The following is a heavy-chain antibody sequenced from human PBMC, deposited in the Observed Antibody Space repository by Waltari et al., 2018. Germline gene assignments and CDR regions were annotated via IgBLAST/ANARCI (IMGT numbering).Heavy chain of an antibody. J-gene: IGHJ6*02. CDR1: GGPFSRYT. CDR2: IIPILGIA. D-gene: IGHD6-6*01. Sequence: QVQLVQSGAEVKKPGSSVKVSCKASGGPFSRYTISRVRQAPGQGLEWMGRIIPILGIANYAQKFQGRVTITADKSTSTAYMELSSLRSEDTAVYYCAHRSSGYYGMDVWGQGTTVTVSS. CDR3: AHRSSGYYGMDV. V-gene: IGHV1-69*02.